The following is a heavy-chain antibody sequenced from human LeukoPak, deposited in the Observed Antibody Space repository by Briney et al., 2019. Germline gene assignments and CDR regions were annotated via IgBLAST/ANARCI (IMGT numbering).Heavy chain of an antibody. CDR2: IYYTGST. D-gene: IGHD2-2*01. V-gene: IGHV4-59*12. J-gene: IGHJ5*02. CDR3: ARERAYCSSTSCYPEDWFDP. Sequence: PSETLSLTCSVSGDSITGYSWSWIRQPPGKGLEWIAYIYYTGSTNYNPSLKSRVTISVDTTKNQFSLKLSSVTAADPAVYYCARERAYCSSTSCYPEDWFDPRGQGTLVTVSS. CDR1: GDSITGYS.